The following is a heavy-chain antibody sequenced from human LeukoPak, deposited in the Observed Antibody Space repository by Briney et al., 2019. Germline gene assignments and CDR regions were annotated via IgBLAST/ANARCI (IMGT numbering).Heavy chain of an antibody. J-gene: IGHJ4*02. Sequence: PSETLSLTCTVSGGSISSSSYYWGWIRQPPGKGLEWIGSIYYSGSTNYNPSLKSRVTISVDTSKNQFSLKLSSVTAADTAVYYYARGSLIGARFDYWGQGTLVTVSS. CDR3: ARGSLIGARFDY. CDR1: GGSISSSSYY. CDR2: IYYSGST. V-gene: IGHV4-39*07. D-gene: IGHD3-22*01.